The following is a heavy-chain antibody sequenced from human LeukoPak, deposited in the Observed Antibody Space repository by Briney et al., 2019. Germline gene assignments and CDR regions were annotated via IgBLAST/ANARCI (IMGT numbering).Heavy chain of an antibody. Sequence: GASVKVSCKASGYTFTGYYMHWVRQAPGQGLEWMGWINPNSGGTNYAQNFQGRVTMTRDTSISTAYMELSRLRSDDTAVYYCARAVVRGVIITLYNWFDPWGQGTLVTVSS. D-gene: IGHD3-10*01. V-gene: IGHV1-2*02. CDR1: GYTFTGYY. CDR3: ARAVVRGVIITLYNWFDP. J-gene: IGHJ5*02. CDR2: INPNSGGT.